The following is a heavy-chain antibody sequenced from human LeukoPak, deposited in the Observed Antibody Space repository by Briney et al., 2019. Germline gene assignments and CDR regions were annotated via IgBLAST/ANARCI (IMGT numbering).Heavy chain of an antibody. Sequence: SETLSLTCTVSGGSISSSGYYWGWIRQPPGKGLEWIGSIYYSGSTYYNPSLKSRVTISVDTSKNQFSLKLSSVTAADTAVYYCARGDTAMVNAFDIWGQGTMVTVSS. CDR2: IYYSGST. V-gene: IGHV4-39*07. CDR1: GGSISSSGYY. CDR3: ARGDTAMVNAFDI. J-gene: IGHJ3*02. D-gene: IGHD5-18*01.